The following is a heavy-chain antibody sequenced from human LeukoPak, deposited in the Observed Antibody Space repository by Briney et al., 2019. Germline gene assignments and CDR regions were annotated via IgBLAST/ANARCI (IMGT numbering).Heavy chain of an antibody. CDR3: ARDRGEWELIVDY. J-gene: IGHJ4*02. V-gene: IGHV3-30*04. CDR2: ISYDGSNK. CDR1: GFTFSSYA. D-gene: IGHD1-26*01. Sequence: GGSLRLSCAASGFTFSSYAMHWVRQAPGKGLEWVAVISYDGSNKYYADSVKGRFTISRDNSKNTLYLQMNSLRAENTAVYYCARDRGEWELIVDYWGQGTLVTVSS.